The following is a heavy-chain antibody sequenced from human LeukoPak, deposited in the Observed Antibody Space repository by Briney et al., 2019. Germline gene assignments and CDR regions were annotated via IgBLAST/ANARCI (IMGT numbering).Heavy chain of an antibody. CDR1: GFTFSSDS. V-gene: IGHV3-48*01. Sequence: GGSLRLSCAASGFTFSSDSMNWVRQAPGKGLEWVSYVGAIGSSTISYADSVMGRFTISRDNAKNSVLLQMNSLRAEDTALFYCARHLNYSFVILVRGTMVTVSS. CDR2: VGAIGSSTI. CDR3: ARHLNYSFVI. J-gene: IGHJ3*02. D-gene: IGHD4-11*01.